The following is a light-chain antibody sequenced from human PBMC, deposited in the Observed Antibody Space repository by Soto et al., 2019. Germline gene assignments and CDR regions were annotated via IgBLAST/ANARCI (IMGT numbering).Light chain of an antibody. J-gene: IGKJ2*01. CDR2: DAS. V-gene: IGKV1-5*01. Sequence: DIQMTQSPSTLSASLGDRVTITCRASQSISTWLAWYQHKPGKAPKFLISDASNLASGVPARFSVSGSGTEFALTSSSQQPDDLATNSCQQYITYPMYTFGQGTKLDIK. CDR1: QSISTW. CDR3: QQYITYPMYT.